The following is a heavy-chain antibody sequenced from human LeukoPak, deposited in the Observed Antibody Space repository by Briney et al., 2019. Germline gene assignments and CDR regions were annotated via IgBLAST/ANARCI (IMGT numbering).Heavy chain of an antibody. J-gene: IGHJ6*02. CDR2: FDHEDGET. CDR1: GYTLTELS. Sequence: ASVTVSFKVSGYTLTELSXXXXRQAPGKGRXXXXXFDHEDGETIYAQKFQGRVTXTEDTSTETEYMELSSLRSEDTAVYYCATDPFYGANGMDFWGQGTTVTVSS. D-gene: IGHD4-17*01. V-gene: IGHV1-24*01. CDR3: ATDPFYGANGMDF.